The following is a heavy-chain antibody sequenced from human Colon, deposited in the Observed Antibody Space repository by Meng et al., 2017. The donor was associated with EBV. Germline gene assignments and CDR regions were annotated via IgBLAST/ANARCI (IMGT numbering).Heavy chain of an antibody. CDR2: IYHGGTT. D-gene: IGHD2-21*02. Sequence: EHDSGLVQPHPSLSLTGAVSGDSISRGDYSWSWIRQPSGQGLEWIGYIYHGGTTYNTSLKSRVTISVDNSKNQFSLRLTSVTAADTAVYYCARGPYCGGDCYWFDPWGQGTLVTVSS. CDR3: ARGPYCGGDCYWFDP. V-gene: IGHV4-30-2*01. CDR1: GDSISRGDYS. J-gene: IGHJ5*02.